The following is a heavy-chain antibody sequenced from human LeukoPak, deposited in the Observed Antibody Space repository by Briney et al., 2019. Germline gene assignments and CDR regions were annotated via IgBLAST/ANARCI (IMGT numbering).Heavy chain of an antibody. D-gene: IGHD6-13*01. CDR2: IYSGGST. Sequence: SGGSLRLSCAASEFSVGSNYMTWVRQAPGKGLEWVSLIYSGGSTYYADSVKGRFTISRDNSKNTLYLQMNSLRAEDTAVYYCARAGIAAAGTGPGNYYYMDVWGKGTTVTVSS. CDR3: ARAGIAAAGTGPGNYYYMDV. J-gene: IGHJ6*03. V-gene: IGHV3-66*01. CDR1: EFSVGSNY.